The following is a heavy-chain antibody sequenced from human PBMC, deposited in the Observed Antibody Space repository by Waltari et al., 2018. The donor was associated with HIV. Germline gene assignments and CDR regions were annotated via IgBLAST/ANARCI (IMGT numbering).Heavy chain of an antibody. V-gene: IGHV4-59*01. J-gene: IGHJ5*02. CDR3: ARGLGGYSGYEETWFDP. CDR1: GGSITSYY. CDR2: IYYSGTT. D-gene: IGHD5-12*01. Sequence: QVQLQESGPGLVKPSETLSPTCTVPGGSITSYYWSWIRQPPGKGLEWIGYIYYSGTTRYNPSLKSRVTISVDTSKNQFSLKLSSVTAADTAVYYCARGLGGYSGYEETWFDPWGQGTLVTVSS.